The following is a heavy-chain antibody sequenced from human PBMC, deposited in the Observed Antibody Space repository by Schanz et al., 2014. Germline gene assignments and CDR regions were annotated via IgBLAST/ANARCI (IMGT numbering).Heavy chain of an antibody. CDR2: IASGGSHT. D-gene: IGHD4-17*01. CDR3: ARARLRGDGQNVDFDY. V-gene: IGHV3-NL1*01. Sequence: QVQLVESGGGVVQPGRSLRLSCATSGFTFSSYGMHWVRQAPGKGLEWVSTIASGGSHTFYADSVTGRFTISGDNSKNTLYLQMNSLTPEDTAVYYCARARLRGDGQNVDFDYWGQGTLVTVST. J-gene: IGHJ4*02. CDR1: GFTFSSYG.